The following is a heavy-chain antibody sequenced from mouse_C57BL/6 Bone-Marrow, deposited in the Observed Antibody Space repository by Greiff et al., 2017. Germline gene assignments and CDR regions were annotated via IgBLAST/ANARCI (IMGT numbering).Heavy chain of an antibody. V-gene: IGHV14-3*01. Sequence: EVKLVESVAELVRPGASVKLSCTASGFNIKNTYMHWVKQRPEQGLEWIGRIDPANGNTKYAPKFQGKATITADTSSNTAYLQLSSLTSEDTAIYYCASPAYYSNYGAYWGQGTLVTVSA. D-gene: IGHD2-5*01. CDR2: IDPANGNT. CDR3: ASPAYYSNYGAY. CDR1: GFNIKNTY. J-gene: IGHJ3*01.